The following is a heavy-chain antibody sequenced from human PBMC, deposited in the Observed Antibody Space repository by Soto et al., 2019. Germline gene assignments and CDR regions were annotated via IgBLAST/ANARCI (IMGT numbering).Heavy chain of an antibody. Sequence: GGSLRLSCAASGFTFSSYGMHWVRQAPGKGLEWVAVISYDGSNKYYADSVKGRFTISRDNSKNTLYLQMNSLRAEDTAVYYCAKQGRTIFGVVIDYYYYGMDVWGQGTTVTVSS. CDR3: AKQGRTIFGVVIDYYYYGMDV. J-gene: IGHJ6*02. V-gene: IGHV3-30*18. D-gene: IGHD3-3*01. CDR1: GFTFSSYG. CDR2: ISYDGSNK.